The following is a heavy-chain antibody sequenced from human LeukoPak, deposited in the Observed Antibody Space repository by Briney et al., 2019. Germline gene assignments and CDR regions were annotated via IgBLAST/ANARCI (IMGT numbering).Heavy chain of an antibody. J-gene: IGHJ3*02. CDR1: SGSIYSYY. CDR2: IYTSGST. V-gene: IGHV4-4*07. Sequence: SETLSLTCTVSSGSIYSYYWSWIRQPAGKGLEWIGRIYTSGSTNYNPSLKSRVTMSVDTSKNQFSLKLSSVTAADTAVYYCARDLRSSKDAFDIWGQGTMVTVSS. CDR3: ARDLRSSKDAFDI. D-gene: IGHD3-10*01.